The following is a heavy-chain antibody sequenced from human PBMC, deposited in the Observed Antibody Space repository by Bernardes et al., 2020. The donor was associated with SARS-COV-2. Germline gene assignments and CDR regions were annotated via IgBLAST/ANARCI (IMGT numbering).Heavy chain of an antibody. CDR2: VYPSGTT. Sequence: SETLSLTCTVSGGSIRSGSYYWSWIRQSAEKGLEFIGRVYPSGTTNYDPSLKSRVTISVDTSNNQFSLKLSSVTAADTAVYCCAGALGRSSFSSFAPWGQGTLVTVTS. CDR3: AGALGRSSFSSFAP. J-gene: IGHJ5*02. D-gene: IGHD6-6*01. V-gene: IGHV4-61*02. CDR1: GGSIRSGSYY.